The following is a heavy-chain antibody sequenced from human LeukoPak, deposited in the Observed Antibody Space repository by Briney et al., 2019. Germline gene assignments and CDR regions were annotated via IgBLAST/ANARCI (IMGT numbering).Heavy chain of an antibody. CDR1: GFTFSSYW. D-gene: IGHD5-24*01. J-gene: IGHJ4*02. V-gene: IGHV3-7*01. CDR3: ASLSMATPTGDDY. CDR2: IKQDGSEK. Sequence: GGSLRLSCAASGFTFSSYWMSWVRQAPGKGLGWVANIKQDGSEKYYVDSVKGRFTISRDNAKNSLYLQMNSLRAEDTAVYYCASLSMATPTGDDYWGQGTLVTVSS.